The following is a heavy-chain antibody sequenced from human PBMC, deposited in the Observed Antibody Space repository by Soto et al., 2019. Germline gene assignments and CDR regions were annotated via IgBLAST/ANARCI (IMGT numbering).Heavy chain of an antibody. CDR2: IYYSGST. D-gene: IGHD3-3*01. J-gene: IGHJ5*02. V-gene: IGHV4-59*08. Sequence: PSETLSLTCTVSGGSISSYYWSWIRQPPGKGLELILYIYYSGSTNFNPSLKSRVTISVDTSKNQFSLKLSSVTAADTAVYYCARHLNYDFWSGYYNWFDPWGQGTLVTVSS. CDR3: ARHLNYDFWSGYYNWFDP. CDR1: GGSISSYY.